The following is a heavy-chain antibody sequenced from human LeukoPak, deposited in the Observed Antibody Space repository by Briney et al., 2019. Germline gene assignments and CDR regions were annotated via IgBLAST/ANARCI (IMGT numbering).Heavy chain of an antibody. CDR2: IYTSGST. CDR3: ARGNTLCRGGSCSTNIDY. D-gene: IGHD2-15*01. J-gene: IGHJ4*02. CDR1: GGSISPYY. Sequence: PSETLSLTCTVSGGSISPYYWSWIRQPAGKGLEWIGRIYTSGSTNYNPSLKSRVTMSVDTSKNQFSLKLSSVTAADTAVYYCARGNTLCRGGSCSTNIDYWGRGTLVTVSS. V-gene: IGHV4-4*07.